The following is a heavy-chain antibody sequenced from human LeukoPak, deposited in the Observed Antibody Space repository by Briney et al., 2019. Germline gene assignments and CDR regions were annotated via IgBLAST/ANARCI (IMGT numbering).Heavy chain of an antibody. CDR3: AKDPVAPYYYYMDV. J-gene: IGHJ6*03. CDR2: IRYDGSNK. CDR1: GFTFSSYG. D-gene: IGHD5-12*01. Sequence: GGSLRLSCAASGFTFSSYGMHWVRQAPGKGLEWVAFIRYDGSNKYYADSVKGRFTISRDNSKNTLYLQMNSLRAEDTALYYCAKDPVAPYYYYMDVWGKGTTVTVSS. V-gene: IGHV3-30*02.